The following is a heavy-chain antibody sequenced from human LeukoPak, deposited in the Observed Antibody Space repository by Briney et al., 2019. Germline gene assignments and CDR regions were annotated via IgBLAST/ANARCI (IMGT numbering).Heavy chain of an antibody. CDR2: IIPILGIA. V-gene: IGHV1-69*04. D-gene: IGHD3-10*01. Sequence: GSSVKVSCKASGGTFSSYTISWVRQAPGQGLEWMGRIIPILGIANYAQKFQGRVTITADKSTSTAYMELSSLRSEDTAVYYCARDRSSGNYLSYGMDVWGQGTTVTVSS. CDR1: GGTFSSYT. J-gene: IGHJ6*02. CDR3: ARDRSSGNYLSYGMDV.